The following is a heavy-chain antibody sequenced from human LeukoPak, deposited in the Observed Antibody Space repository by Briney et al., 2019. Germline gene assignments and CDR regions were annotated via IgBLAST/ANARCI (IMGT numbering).Heavy chain of an antibody. V-gene: IGHV3-21*01. J-gene: IGHJ4*02. D-gene: IGHD5-18*01. Sequence: GGSLRLSCAASGFTFSSYSMNWVRQAPGKGLEWVSSISSSSSYIYYADSVKGRFTISRDNAKNSLYLQMNSLRAEDTAVYYCARGYGYGYGGGNDFDYWGQGTLVTVSS. CDR3: ARGYGYGYGGGNDFDY. CDR2: ISSSSSYI. CDR1: GFTFSSYS.